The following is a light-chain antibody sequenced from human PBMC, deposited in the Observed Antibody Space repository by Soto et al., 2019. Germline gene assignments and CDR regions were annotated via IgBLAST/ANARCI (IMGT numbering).Light chain of an antibody. V-gene: IGKV1-5*03. CDR2: KAS. CDR1: QSITDW. CDR3: QYWDNYSWT. J-gene: IGKJ1*01. Sequence: DIQMTQSPSTLSASVGDRVTITCRASQSITDWLAWYQQKPGKAPKFLIYKASNLEGGVPSRFSGSGSGTEFTLTISSVQPDDFATYYCQYWDNYSWTFGQGTKVES.